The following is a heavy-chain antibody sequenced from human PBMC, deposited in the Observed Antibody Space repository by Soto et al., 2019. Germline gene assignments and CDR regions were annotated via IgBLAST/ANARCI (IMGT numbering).Heavy chain of an antibody. CDR3: ARGYSSSWYVS. D-gene: IGHD6-13*01. CDR2: INHRGST. V-gene: IGHV4-34*01. J-gene: IGHJ5*02. CDR1: GGSFSGYY. Sequence: QVQLQQWGAGLLKPSETLSHTCAVYGGSFSGYYWSWIRQPPGKGLEWIGEINHRGSTNYNPSLKSRVTISVDTSKNQFSLKLSSVTAADTAVYYCARGYSSSWYVSWGQGTLVTVSS.